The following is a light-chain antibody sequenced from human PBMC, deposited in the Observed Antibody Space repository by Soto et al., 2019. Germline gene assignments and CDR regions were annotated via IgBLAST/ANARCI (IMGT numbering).Light chain of an antibody. J-gene: IGKJ5*01. V-gene: IGKV1-9*01. CDR1: QAISSH. CDR2: AAS. CDR3: QQLNAYPIT. Sequence: IQLTQSPSSLSASVGDRVTITCRASQAISSHLAWYQQEPGKAPKLLIYAASTLQSGVPSRFSGSGFGTDFTLTISSLQPEDFATYYCQQLNAYPITLGQGTRLEIK.